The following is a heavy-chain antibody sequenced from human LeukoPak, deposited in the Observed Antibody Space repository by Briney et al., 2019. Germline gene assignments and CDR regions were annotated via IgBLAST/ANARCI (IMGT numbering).Heavy chain of an antibody. V-gene: IGHV4-4*02. D-gene: IGHD2-15*01. CDR3: ARRASPGPLLGAFDI. CDR2: IYHSGST. Sequence: PSETLSLTCAVSGGSISSSNWWSWVRQPPGKGLEWIGEIYHSGSTNYNPSLKSRVTISVDKSKNQFSLKLSSVTAADTAVYYCARRASPGPLLGAFDIWGQGTMVTVSS. J-gene: IGHJ3*02. CDR1: GGSISSSNW.